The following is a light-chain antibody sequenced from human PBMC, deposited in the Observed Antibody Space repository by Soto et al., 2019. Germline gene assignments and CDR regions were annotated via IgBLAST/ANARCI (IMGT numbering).Light chain of an antibody. CDR1: QSISSY. CDR2: VTS. J-gene: IGKJ4*01. V-gene: IGKV1-39*01. CDR3: QQSYNTPLT. Sequence: DIQMTQSPSSLSSSVGDRVTITCRASQSISSYLHWYQQKPGRAPKRLISVTSSLQSGVPSRFSGSASATDFTLIISILQPEDFATYYCQQSYNTPLTFGGGTKVDSK.